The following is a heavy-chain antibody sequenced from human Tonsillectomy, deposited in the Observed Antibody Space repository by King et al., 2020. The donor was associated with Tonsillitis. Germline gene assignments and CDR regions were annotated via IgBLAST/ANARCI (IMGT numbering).Heavy chain of an antibody. CDR2: ISSSGGST. CDR3: AKDLVSSGYSYGGTY. D-gene: IGHD3-22*01. Sequence: DVQLVESGGGLVQPGGSLRLSCAASGFTFSSYAMSWVRQAPGKGLEWVSAISSSGGSTYYADSVKGRFTISRDNSKNTLYLQMNSLRGEDTAVYYCAKDLVSSGYSYGGTYWGQGTLVTVSS. CDR1: GFTFSSYA. V-gene: IGHV3-23*04. J-gene: IGHJ4*02.